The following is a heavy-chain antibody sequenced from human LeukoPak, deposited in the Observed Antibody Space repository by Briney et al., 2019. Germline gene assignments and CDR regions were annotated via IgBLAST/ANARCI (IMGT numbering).Heavy chain of an antibody. CDR3: ARERRDYYVSSGHNWCDP. CDR2: INPSSGGT. D-gene: IGHD3-22*01. V-gene: IGHV1-2*02. CDR1: GYTFTGYY. Sequence: ASVKVSCKASGYTFTGYYMHWVRQAPGQGLEWMGWINPSSGGTNYAQKFQGRVTMTRDTSTSTAYMELRRLRSDDTAVYYCARERRDYYVSSGHNWCDPWGQGTVVPVS. J-gene: IGHJ5*02.